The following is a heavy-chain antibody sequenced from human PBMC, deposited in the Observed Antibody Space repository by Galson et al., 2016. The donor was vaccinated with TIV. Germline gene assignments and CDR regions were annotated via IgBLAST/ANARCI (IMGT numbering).Heavy chain of an antibody. Sequence: SVKVSCKASGGTFSSYAISWVRQAPGQGLEWMGGIIGMSGTTNYAQKFQGRVTITADEITSTAYMELSSLRSDDTAVYFCARGETYYDSKYFHRWDQGTLVTVSS. D-gene: IGHD3-22*01. CDR3: ARGETYYDSKYFHR. CDR2: IIGMSGTT. V-gene: IGHV1-69*13. J-gene: IGHJ1*01. CDR1: GGTFSSYA.